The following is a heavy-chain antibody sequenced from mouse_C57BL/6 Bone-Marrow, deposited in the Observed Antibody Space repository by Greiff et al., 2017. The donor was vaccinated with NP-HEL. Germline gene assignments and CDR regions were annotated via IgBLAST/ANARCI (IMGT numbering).Heavy chain of an antibody. CDR2: IRNKANNHAT. Sequence: EVKLVESGGGLVQPGGSMKLSCAASGFTFSDAWMDWVRQSPEKGLEWVAEIRNKANNHATYYAESVKGRFTISRDNSKSSVYLQMNSLRAEDTGIYYCTRPVNWYYAIDYWGQGTSVTVSS. CDR1: GFTFSDAW. J-gene: IGHJ4*01. CDR3: TRPVNWYYAIDY. D-gene: IGHD4-1*01. V-gene: IGHV6-6*01.